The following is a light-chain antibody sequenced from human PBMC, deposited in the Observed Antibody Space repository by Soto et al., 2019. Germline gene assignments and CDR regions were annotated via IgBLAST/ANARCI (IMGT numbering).Light chain of an antibody. CDR3: QQYGSSLMYT. CDR2: GAS. V-gene: IGKV3-20*01. Sequence: EIVLTQSPGTLSLSPGERATLSCRASQSVSSSYLAWYQQKPGQAPRLLIYGASGRATGIPDRFSGSGSGTDFTLTISRLEPEDFAVYYCQQYGSSLMYTFGQGTKLAIK. J-gene: IGKJ2*01. CDR1: QSVSSSY.